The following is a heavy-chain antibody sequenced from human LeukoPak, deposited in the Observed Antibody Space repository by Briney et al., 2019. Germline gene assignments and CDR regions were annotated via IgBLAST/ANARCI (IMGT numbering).Heavy chain of an antibody. V-gene: IGHV3-21*01. CDR2: LSSSSSYI. CDR1: GFTFSSYS. J-gene: IGHJ3*02. Sequence: GGSLRLSCAASGFTFSSYSMNWVRQAPGKGLEWVSSLSSSSSYIYYADSVKGRFTISRDNAKNSLYLQMNSLRAEDTAVYYCARDPAYSGSYHDAFDIWGQGTMVTVSS. CDR3: ARDPAYSGSYHDAFDI. D-gene: IGHD1-26*01.